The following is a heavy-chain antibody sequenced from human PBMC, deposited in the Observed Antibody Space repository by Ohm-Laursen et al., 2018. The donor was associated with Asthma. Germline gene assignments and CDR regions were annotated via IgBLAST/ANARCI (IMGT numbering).Heavy chain of an antibody. CDR2: IIPIFGTA. J-gene: IGHJ4*02. D-gene: IGHD5-24*01. CDR3: ARVGRDGYNLNFDY. Sequence: ASVKVSCKASGGTFSSYAISWVRQAPGQGLEWMGGIIPIFGTANYAQKFQGRVTMTRDTSTSTVYMELSSLRSEDTAVYYCARVGRDGYNLNFDYWGQGTLVTVSS. CDR1: GGTFSSYA. V-gene: IGHV1-69*05.